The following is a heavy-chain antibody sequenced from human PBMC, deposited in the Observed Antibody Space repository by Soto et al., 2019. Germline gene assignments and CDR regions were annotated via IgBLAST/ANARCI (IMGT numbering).Heavy chain of an antibody. CDR3: ARDRDGYNYAASDY. J-gene: IGHJ4*02. CDR2: IIPIFGTA. D-gene: IGHD1-1*01. V-gene: IGHV1-69*13. CDR1: GGTFSSYA. Sequence: GASVKVSCKVSGGTFSSYAISWVRQAPGQGLEWMGGIIPIFGTANYAQKFQGRVTITADESTSTAYMELSSLRSEDTAVYYCARDRDGYNYAASDYWGQGSLVTVSS.